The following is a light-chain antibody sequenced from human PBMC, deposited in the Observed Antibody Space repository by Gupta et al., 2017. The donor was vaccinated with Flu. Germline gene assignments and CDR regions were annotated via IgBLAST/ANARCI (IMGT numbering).Light chain of an antibody. CDR3: MRGTHPWK. J-gene: IGKJ2*01. Sequence: DVVMTQSPLSLPVTLGQPASISCRSSQSLVYKNGITYLTWFQQRPGQSPRRLIYEVSNRDSGVQDRVSGSGSGTDFTLKISRVEAEDVGGEDGMRGTHPWKVGQGTRLEI. CDR1: QSLVYKNGITY. V-gene: IGKV2-30*01. CDR2: EVS.